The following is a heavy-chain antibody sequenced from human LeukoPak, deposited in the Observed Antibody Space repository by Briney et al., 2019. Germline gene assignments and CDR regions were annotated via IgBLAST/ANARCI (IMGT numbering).Heavy chain of an antibody. CDR2: IYTSGST. Sequence: SETLPLTCTVSGGSISSYYWSWIRQPAGKGLEWIGRIYTSGSTNYNASLKSRVSMSVDTSKNQFSLKLSSVTAADTAVYYCARVSKAAEFDYWGQGTLVTVSS. D-gene: IGHD6-25*01. CDR3: ARVSKAAEFDY. CDR1: GGSISSYY. J-gene: IGHJ4*02. V-gene: IGHV4-4*07.